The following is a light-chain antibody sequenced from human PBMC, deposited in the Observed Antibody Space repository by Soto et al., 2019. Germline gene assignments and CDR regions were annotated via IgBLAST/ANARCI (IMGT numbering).Light chain of an antibody. CDR2: EVS. J-gene: IGLJ3*02. Sequence: QSALTQPASVSGSPGQSITISCTGTSSDVGGYNYVSWYQQHPGKAPKLMIYEVSNRPSGVSNRFSGSKSGNTASLTISGRRAEDEADYYCSSYTSSSTLDWVFGGGTKLTVL. CDR3: SSYTSSSTLDWV. V-gene: IGLV2-14*01. CDR1: SSDVGGYNY.